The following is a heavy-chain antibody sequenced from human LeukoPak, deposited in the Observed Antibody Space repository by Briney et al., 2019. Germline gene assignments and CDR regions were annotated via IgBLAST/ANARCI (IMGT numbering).Heavy chain of an antibody. CDR1: GFAFSSQA. CDR2: ISDGGGST. J-gene: IGHJ4*02. CDR3: AKDARRTSGWYFFDY. V-gene: IGHV3-23*01. D-gene: IGHD6-19*01. Sequence: PGGSLRLSCAASGFAFSSQAMGWVRQAPGKGLEWVSAISDGGGSTYYADSVKGRFTISRDNSKNTLFLQMNSLRAEDTAVYYCAKDARRTSGWYFFDYWGQGTPVTVSS.